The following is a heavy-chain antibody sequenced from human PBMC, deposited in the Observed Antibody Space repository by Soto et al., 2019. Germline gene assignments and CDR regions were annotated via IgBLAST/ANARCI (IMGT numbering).Heavy chain of an antibody. V-gene: IGHV4-61*08. CDR2: ISYSGST. D-gene: IGHD2-15*01. Sequence: SETLSLTCTVSGGSISSGGYYWSWIRQHPGRGLEGIGYISYSGSTYYNPSLKSRVTISADTSKNQFSLRMNSMIAADTAVYYCARADPDASVGYWGQGTLVTVSS. CDR3: ARADPDASVGY. J-gene: IGHJ4*02. CDR1: GGSISSGGYY.